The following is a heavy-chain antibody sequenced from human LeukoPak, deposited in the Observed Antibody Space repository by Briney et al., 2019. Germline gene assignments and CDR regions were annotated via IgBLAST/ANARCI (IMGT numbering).Heavy chain of an antibody. CDR1: GFTFSTYE. CDR3: ARGVLLRYFDWPRKMNWFDP. V-gene: IGHV3-48*03. J-gene: IGHJ5*02. Sequence: GGSLRLSCAASGFTFSTYEMNWVRQAPGKGLEWVSYISSSGTMIYYADSVKGRFTISRDNSKNTLYLQMNSLRTEDTAVYYCARGVLLRYFDWPRKMNWFDPWGQGTLVTVSS. CDR2: ISSSGTMI. D-gene: IGHD3-9*01.